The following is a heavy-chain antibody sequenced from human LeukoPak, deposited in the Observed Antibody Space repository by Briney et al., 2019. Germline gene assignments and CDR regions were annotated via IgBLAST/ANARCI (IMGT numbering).Heavy chain of an antibody. Sequence: ASVKVSCKASGGTFSSYAIGWVRQAPGQGLEWMGGIIPIFGTANYAQKFQGRVTITTDESTSTAYMELSSLRSEDTAVYYCARGPPFVGYCSGGSCYSSSYFDYWGQGTLVTVSS. D-gene: IGHD2-15*01. CDR2: IIPIFGTA. J-gene: IGHJ4*02. CDR1: GGTFSSYA. CDR3: ARGPPFVGYCSGGSCYSSSYFDY. V-gene: IGHV1-69*05.